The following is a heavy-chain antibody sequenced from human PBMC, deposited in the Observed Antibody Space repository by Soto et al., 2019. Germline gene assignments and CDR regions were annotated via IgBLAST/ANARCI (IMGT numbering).Heavy chain of an antibody. V-gene: IGHV4-59*08. Sequence: QVQLQESGPGLVKPSETLSLTCTVSGGSISSYYWSWIRQPPGKGLEWIGYINYSGSTNYNPSLKSRVTISVDTSKNQFSLKLSAVSAADTAVYYCARRGRDCGGDCCPHFDYWGQGTLVTVSS. CDR3: ARRGRDCGGDCCPHFDY. CDR1: GGSISSYY. J-gene: IGHJ4*02. D-gene: IGHD2-21*01. CDR2: INYSGST.